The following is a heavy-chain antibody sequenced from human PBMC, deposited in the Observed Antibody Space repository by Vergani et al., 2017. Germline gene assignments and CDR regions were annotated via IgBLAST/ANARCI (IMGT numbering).Heavy chain of an antibody. V-gene: IGHV1-2*02. D-gene: IGHD1-26*01. J-gene: IGHJ3*02. CDR1: GYTFTGYY. CDR3: ARMERELLSGKAFDI. Sequence: QVQLVQSGAEVKKPGASVKVFCKASGYTFTGYYMHWVRQAPGQGLEWMGWINPNSGGTNYAQKFQGRVTMTRDTSISTAYMELGRLRSDDTAVYYCARMERELLSGKAFDIWDQGTMVTVSS. CDR2: INPNSGGT.